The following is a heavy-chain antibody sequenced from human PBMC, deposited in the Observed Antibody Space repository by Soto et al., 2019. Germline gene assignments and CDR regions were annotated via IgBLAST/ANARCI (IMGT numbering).Heavy chain of an antibody. J-gene: IGHJ5*02. CDR1: GFTFSDYS. Sequence: EVQLVESGGGLVQPGGSLRLSCAASGFTFSDYSMNWVRQTPGKGLEWVSYISGGSRTIYYADSVKGRFTISRDNAKKSLFLQMNSLRGDDTAVYYCARFPGKGNSYNWFDPWGQGTLVIVSS. V-gene: IGHV3-48*04. CDR2: ISGGSRTI. CDR3: ARFPGKGNSYNWFDP.